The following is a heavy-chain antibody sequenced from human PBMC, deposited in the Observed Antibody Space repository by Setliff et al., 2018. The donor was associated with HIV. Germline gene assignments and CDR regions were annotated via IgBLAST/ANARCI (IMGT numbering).Heavy chain of an antibody. J-gene: IGHJ5*02. V-gene: IGHV4-61*02. CDR3: ARSGSSWSGWFDP. CDR2: IYTSGTT. Sequence: PSETLSLTCTVSGDSISSGSYYWSWIRQPAGKGLEWIGRIYTSGTTNYNPSLKSRVTISVDTSKNQFSLKLSSVTAADTAVYYCARSGSSWSGWFDPWGQGTLVTVSS. CDR1: GDSISSGSYY. D-gene: IGHD6-13*01.